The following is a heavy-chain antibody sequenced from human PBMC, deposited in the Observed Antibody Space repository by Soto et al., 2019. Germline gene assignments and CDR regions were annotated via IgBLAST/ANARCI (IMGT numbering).Heavy chain of an antibody. V-gene: IGHV1-69*01. CDR1: GGTFSSYA. Sequence: QVQLVQSGAEVKKPGSSVKVSCKASGGTFSSYAISWVRQAPGQGLEWMGGIIPIFGTTNYAQKFQGRVTIVADESTSTANMELSSLRSADTAVYYCARVDCSSSSCQGNYYYYGMDVWGQGTTVTVSS. CDR3: ARVDCSSSSCQGNYYYYGMDV. D-gene: IGHD2-2*01. J-gene: IGHJ6*02. CDR2: IIPIFGTT.